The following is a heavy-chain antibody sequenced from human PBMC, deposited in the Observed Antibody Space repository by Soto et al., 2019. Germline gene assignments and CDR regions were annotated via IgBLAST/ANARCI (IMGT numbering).Heavy chain of an antibody. CDR3: ASPKIAFYNWFDP. J-gene: IGHJ5*02. CDR1: GGYISSSSYY. D-gene: IGHD3-3*02. CDR2: IYYSGST. Sequence: SETLSLTCTVSGGYISSSSYYWGWLRQPPGKGLEWIGSIYYSGSTYYNPSLKSRVTISVDTSKNQFSLKLSSVTAADTAVYYCASPKIAFYNWFDPWGQGTLVTVSS. V-gene: IGHV4-39*01.